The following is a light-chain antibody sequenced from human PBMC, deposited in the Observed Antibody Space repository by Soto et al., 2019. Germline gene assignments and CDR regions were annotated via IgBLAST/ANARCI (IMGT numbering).Light chain of an antibody. CDR2: SDY. V-gene: IGLV1-47*02. CDR3: ASWDQSLSGLYV. CDR1: SSNIGNGY. Sequence: QSVLTQPPSASGTPGQRVTISCSGSSSNIGNGYVYWYQQVPGTAPKLLIYSDYQRPSGVPDRFSGSKSGTSASLAISGLRSEDEGDYSCASWDQSLSGLYVFGTVTKVTVL. J-gene: IGLJ1*01.